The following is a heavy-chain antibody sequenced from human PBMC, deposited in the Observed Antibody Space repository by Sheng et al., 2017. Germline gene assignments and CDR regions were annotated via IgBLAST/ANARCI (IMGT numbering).Heavy chain of an antibody. V-gene: IGHV3-23*04. D-gene: IGHD1-26*01. J-gene: IGHJ3*02. CDR2: ISGSGGTT. Sequence: EVQLVESGGGLVQPGGSLRLSCAASGFTFSSSAMSWVRQSPGKGLEWVSCISGSGGTTYYADSVKGRFTISRDNSKNTVYLQMNSLRGEDTAVYYCAQWEPPRDAFDIWGQGT. CDR3: AQWEPPRDAFDI. CDR1: GFTFSSSA.